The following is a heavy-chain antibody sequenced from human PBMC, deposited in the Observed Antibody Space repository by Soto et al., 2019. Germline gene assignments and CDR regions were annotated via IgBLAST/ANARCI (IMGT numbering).Heavy chain of an antibody. Sequence: EVQLLESGGGLVQPGGSLRLSRAASGFTFSSYAMSWVRQAPGKGLEWVSAISGSGVGTYYADSVKGRFTISRDNSKNTLYLQMNSLIAADTAVYYCAKCMTTVTTFPFDIWGQGTMVSVSS. CDR3: AKCMTTVTTFPFDI. CDR1: GFTFSSYA. J-gene: IGHJ3*02. D-gene: IGHD4-17*01. CDR2: ISGSGVGT. V-gene: IGHV3-23*01.